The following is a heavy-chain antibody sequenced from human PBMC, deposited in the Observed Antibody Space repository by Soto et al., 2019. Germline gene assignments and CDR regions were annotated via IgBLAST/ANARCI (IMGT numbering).Heavy chain of an antibody. D-gene: IGHD6-19*01. Sequence: GGSLRLSCAASGFTFSSYGMHWVRQAPGKGLERVAVIWYDGSNKYYADSVKGRFTISRDNSKNTLYLQMNSLRAEDTAVYYCARDQWLVRGGYYYYYGMDVWGQGTTVTVSS. CDR3: ARDQWLVRGGYYYYYGMDV. V-gene: IGHV3-33*01. J-gene: IGHJ6*02. CDR1: GFTFSSYG. CDR2: IWYDGSNK.